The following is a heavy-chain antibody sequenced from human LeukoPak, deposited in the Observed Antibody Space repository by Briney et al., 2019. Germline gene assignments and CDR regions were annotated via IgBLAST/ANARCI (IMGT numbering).Heavy chain of an antibody. CDR1: GFTFRKYV. CDR2: ISGSDDGS. J-gene: IGHJ6*02. Sequence: GGSLRLSCAASGFTFRKYVMSWVRQAPGKGLEWVSAISGSDDGSYYADSVKGRFTISRDNSKNTLYLQMNGLRAEDTAVYYCARRNAMDVWGQGTTVIVFS. CDR3: ARRNAMDV. V-gene: IGHV3-23*01.